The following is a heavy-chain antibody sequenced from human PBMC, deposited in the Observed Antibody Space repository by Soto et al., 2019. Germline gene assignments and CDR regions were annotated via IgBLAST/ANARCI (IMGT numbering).Heavy chain of an antibody. CDR1: GGTFSSYT. Sequence: QVQLVQSGAEVKKPGSSVKVSCKASGGTFSSYTISWVRQAPGQGLEWMGRIIPILGIANYAQKFQGRVTITADKSTSTAYMELSSLRSEDTAVYCCARPLRETTDAFDIWGQGTMVTVSS. J-gene: IGHJ3*02. CDR2: IIPILGIA. CDR3: ARPLRETTDAFDI. D-gene: IGHD4-17*01. V-gene: IGHV1-69*02.